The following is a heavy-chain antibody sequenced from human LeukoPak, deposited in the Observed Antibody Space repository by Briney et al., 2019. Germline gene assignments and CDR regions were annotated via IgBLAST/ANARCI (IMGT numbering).Heavy chain of an antibody. CDR3: ARQPRYCSGGSCSLFDYFDY. D-gene: IGHD2-15*01. CDR2: IDPSDSYT. Sequence: GESLKISCKGSGYSFTSYWITWVRQMPGKGLERMGRIDPSDSYTNYNPSFQGHVTISADKSISTGYLQWSSLKASDTAMYYCARQPRYCSGGSCSLFDYFDYWGQGTLVTVSS. CDR1: GYSFTSYW. J-gene: IGHJ4*02. V-gene: IGHV5-10-1*01.